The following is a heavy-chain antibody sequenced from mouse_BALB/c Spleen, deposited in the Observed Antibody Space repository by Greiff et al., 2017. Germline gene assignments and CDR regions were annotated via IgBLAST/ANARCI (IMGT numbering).Heavy chain of an antibody. V-gene: IGHV5-6*02. D-gene: IGHD2-4*01. CDR2: ISSGGSYT. J-gene: IGHJ2*01. Sequence: EVKLVESGGDLVKPGGSLKLSCAASGFTFSSYGMSWVRQTPDKRLEWVATISSGGSYTYYPDSVKGRFTISRDNAKNTLYLQMSSLKSEDTAMYYCARLYYDYDYFDYWGQGTTLTVSS. CDR3: ARLYYDYDYFDY. CDR1: GFTFSSYG.